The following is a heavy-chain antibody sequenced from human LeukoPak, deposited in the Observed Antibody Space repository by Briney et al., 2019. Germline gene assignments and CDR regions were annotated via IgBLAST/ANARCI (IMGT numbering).Heavy chain of an antibody. V-gene: IGHV3-74*01. CDR1: GFAFSSYW. CDR3: ARGGSPIYDAFEI. Sequence: GGSLRLSCAASGFAFSSYWMHWVRQAPGMGLVWVSHITSDVRTTNYADSAKGRFTISRDNAKNTLYLQMNSLSAEDTAVYYCARGGSPIYDAFEIWGQGTKVTVSS. CDR2: ITSDVRTT. J-gene: IGHJ3*02. D-gene: IGHD2/OR15-2a*01.